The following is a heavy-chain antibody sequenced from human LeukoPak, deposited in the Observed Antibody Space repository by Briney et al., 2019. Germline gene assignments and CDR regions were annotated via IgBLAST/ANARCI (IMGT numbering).Heavy chain of an antibody. Sequence: ASVKVSCKASGYTFTRYYMHWVRQAPGQGLEWMGWINPNSGGTNYAQKFQGRVTMTRDTSISTAYMELSRLRSDDTAVYYCARDAPSYGDYNFDYWGQGTLVTVSS. CDR1: GYTFTRYY. V-gene: IGHV1-2*02. CDR3: ARDAPSYGDYNFDY. J-gene: IGHJ4*02. CDR2: INPNSGGT. D-gene: IGHD4-17*01.